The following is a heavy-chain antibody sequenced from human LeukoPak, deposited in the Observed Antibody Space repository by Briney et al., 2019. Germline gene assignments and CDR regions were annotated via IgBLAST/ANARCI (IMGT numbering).Heavy chain of an antibody. J-gene: IGHJ5*02. CDR2: MSPDGRTT. Sequence: GESLRLSCAASGFTLSSYGMNWVRQVPGKGLERVSHMSPDGRTTTYADSVKGRFTISRDNPKNTLYLQMTSLRAEDTAVYYCARDGLGTLPYDRWGQGTLVTVSS. D-gene: IGHD7-27*01. CDR3: ARDGLGTLPYDR. CDR1: GFTLSSYG. V-gene: IGHV3-74*01.